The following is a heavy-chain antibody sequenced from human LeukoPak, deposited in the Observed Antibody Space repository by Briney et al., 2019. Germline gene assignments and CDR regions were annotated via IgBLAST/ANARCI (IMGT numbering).Heavy chain of an antibody. CDR2: ISSSSSYI. Sequence: GSLRLSFAASGFPFSSYSMNWVRQAPGKGLEWVSSISSSSSYIYYSDSVKGRFTISRDNAKNSLYLQMNSLRAEDTAVYYCARDDCGGDCYSGWYFDLWGRGTLATVSS. CDR3: ARDDCGGDCYSGWYFDL. J-gene: IGHJ2*01. CDR1: GFPFSSYS. V-gene: IGHV3-21*01. D-gene: IGHD2-21*02.